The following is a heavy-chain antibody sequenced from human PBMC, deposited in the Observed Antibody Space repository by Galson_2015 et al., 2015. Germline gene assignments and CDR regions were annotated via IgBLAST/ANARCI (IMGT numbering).Heavy chain of an antibody. J-gene: IGHJ4*02. D-gene: IGHD2-2*01. CDR2: INAGNGNT. CDR3: ARGCSSTSCHLFDY. V-gene: IGHV1-3*01. CDR1: GYTFTSYA. Sequence: SCKASGYTFTSYAMHWVRQAPGQRLEWMGWINAGNGNTKYSQKFQGRVTITRDTSASTAYMELSSLRSEDTAVYYCARGCSSTSCHLFDYWGQGTLVTVSS.